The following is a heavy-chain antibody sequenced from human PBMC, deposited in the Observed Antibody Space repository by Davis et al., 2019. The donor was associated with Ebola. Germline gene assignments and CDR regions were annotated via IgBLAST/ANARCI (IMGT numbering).Heavy chain of an antibody. CDR2: IYYSGST. V-gene: IGHV4-39*02. CDR3: AKDLGDFWSSYYYISHGMDV. J-gene: IGHJ6*04. Sequence: MPSETLSLTCTVSGGSIISSSSYWGWIRQPPRKGLEWIGSIYYSGSTYYNPSLKSRVTISVDTSKNQFSLKLSSVTAADTAVYYCAKDLGDFWSSYYYISHGMDVWGKGTTVTVSS. CDR1: GGSIISSSSY. D-gene: IGHD3-3*01.